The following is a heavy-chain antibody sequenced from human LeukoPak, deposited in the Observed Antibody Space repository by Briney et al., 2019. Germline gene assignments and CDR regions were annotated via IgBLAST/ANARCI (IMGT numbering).Heavy chain of an antibody. CDR3: ARDMAPDAFDI. CDR1: GFTFSGYS. V-gene: IGHV3-21*01. D-gene: IGHD3-10*01. Sequence: GGSLRLSCAASGFTFSGYSMNWVRQAPGKGLEWVSSISSSSSYIYYADSVKGRFTISRDNAKNSLYLQMNSLRAEDTAVYYCARDMAPDAFDIWGQGTMVTVSS. CDR2: ISSSSSYI. J-gene: IGHJ3*02.